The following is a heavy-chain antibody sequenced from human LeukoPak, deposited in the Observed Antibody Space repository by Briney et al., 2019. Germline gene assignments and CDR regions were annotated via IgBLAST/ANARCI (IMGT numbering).Heavy chain of an antibody. D-gene: IGHD2-2*01. V-gene: IGHV4-30-2*01. CDR3: ARGDQGIDY. CDR2: IYRSGTT. Sequence: PSQTLSLTCTVSGGSISSGGYSWNWIRQPPGKGLEWIGNIYRSGTTYYNPSLKSRVTISVDRSKNQFSLKLSSVTAADTAVYHCARGDQGIDYWGQGTLVTVSS. J-gene: IGHJ4*02. CDR1: GGSISSGGYS.